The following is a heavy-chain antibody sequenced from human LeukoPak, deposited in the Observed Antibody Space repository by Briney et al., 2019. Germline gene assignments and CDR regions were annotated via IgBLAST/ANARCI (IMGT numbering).Heavy chain of an antibody. CDR3: ARAERLDTMVRGVYYYFYYMDV. V-gene: IGHV3-48*01. CDR1: GFTFSNYN. Sequence: PGGSLRLSCAASGFTFSNYNMNWVRQAPGKGLEWVSYISSSSTIYYADSVKGRFTISRDDSKNSLYLQMNSLRAEDTAVYYCARAERLDTMVRGVYYYFYYMDVWGKGTTVTVSS. D-gene: IGHD3-10*01. CDR2: ISSSSTI. J-gene: IGHJ6*03.